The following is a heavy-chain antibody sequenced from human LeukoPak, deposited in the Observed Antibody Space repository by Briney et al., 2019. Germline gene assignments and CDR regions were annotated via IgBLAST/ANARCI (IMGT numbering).Heavy chain of an antibody. CDR2: IHTSGSV. Sequence: SETLSLTCTVSGGSISTYYWSWVRQPAGKGLEWIGRIHTSGSVDYNPSLKSRVTMSVDTYKKQFSLTLSSVTAADTAMYYCAREGSMTARPFVSIDYWGQGTLVTVSS. V-gene: IGHV4-4*07. J-gene: IGHJ4*02. CDR1: GGSISTYY. D-gene: IGHD6-6*01. CDR3: AREGSMTARPFVSIDY.